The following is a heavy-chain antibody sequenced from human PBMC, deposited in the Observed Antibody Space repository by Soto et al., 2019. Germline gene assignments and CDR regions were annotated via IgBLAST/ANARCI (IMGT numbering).Heavy chain of an antibody. J-gene: IGHJ5*02. Sequence: LSEALSLTCAVYGGSFIGYYWSWILQPPWKGLEWIGEINHSGSTNYNPSLKSRVTISVDTSKNQFSLKLSSVTAADTAVYYCARGLVAAGLFGFGPWGQGTLVTVSS. V-gene: IGHV4-34*01. D-gene: IGHD6-13*01. CDR2: INHSGST. CDR3: ARGLVAAGLFGFGP. CDR1: GGSFIGYY.